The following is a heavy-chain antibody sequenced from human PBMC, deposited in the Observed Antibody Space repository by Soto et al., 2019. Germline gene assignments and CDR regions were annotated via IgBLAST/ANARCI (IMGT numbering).Heavy chain of an antibody. D-gene: IGHD3-10*01. J-gene: IGHJ5*02. CDR3: ARDITMVRGVIITSAWFDP. CDR2: IYYSGST. Sequence: SETLSLTCTVSGGSISSYYWSWIRQPPGKGLEWIGYIYYSGSTNYNPSLKSRVTISVDTSKNQFSLKLSSVTAADTAVYYCARDITMVRGVIITSAWFDPWGQGTLVTVSS. V-gene: IGHV4-59*01. CDR1: GGSISSYY.